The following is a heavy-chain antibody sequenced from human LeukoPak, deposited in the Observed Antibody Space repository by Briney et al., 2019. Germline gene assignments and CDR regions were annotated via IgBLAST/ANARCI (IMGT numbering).Heavy chain of an antibody. CDR3: VKGRVGATMVTVDY. Sequence: PGGSLRLSCAASGFTFSSYGMHWVRQAPGKGLEWVTVISYDGSNKYYADSVKGRFTISRDNSKNTLYLQMNSLRAEDTAVYYCVKGRVGATMVTVDYWGQGTLVTVSS. CDR1: GFTFSSYG. V-gene: IGHV3-30*18. J-gene: IGHJ4*02. CDR2: ISYDGSNK. D-gene: IGHD1-26*01.